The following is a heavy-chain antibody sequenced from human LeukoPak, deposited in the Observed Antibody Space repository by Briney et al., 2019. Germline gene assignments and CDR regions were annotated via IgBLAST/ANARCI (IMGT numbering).Heavy chain of an antibody. V-gene: IGHV1-46*01. D-gene: IGHD3-10*01. CDR3: ARDLKPLWLGEPFDP. J-gene: IGHJ5*02. Sequence: GASVKVSCKASGYTFTSYYMHWVRQAPGQGLEWMGIINPSGGSTSYAQKFQGRVTMTRDTSTSTVYMELSSLRSEDTAVYYCARDLKPLWLGEPFDPWGQGTLVTVSS. CDR2: INPSGGST. CDR1: GYTFTSYY.